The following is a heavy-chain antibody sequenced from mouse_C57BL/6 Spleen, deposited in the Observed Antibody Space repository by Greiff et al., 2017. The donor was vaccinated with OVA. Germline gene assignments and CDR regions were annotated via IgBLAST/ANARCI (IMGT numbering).Heavy chain of an antibody. V-gene: IGHV5-16*01. CDR2: INYDGSST. CDR3: AREGGSNYFDY. Sequence: EVKVVESEGGLVQPGSSMKLSCTASGFTFSDYYMAWVRQVPEKGLEWVANINYDGSSTYYLDSLKSRFIISRDNAKNILYLQMSSLKSEDTATYYCAREGGSNYFDYWGQGTTLTVSS. J-gene: IGHJ2*01. CDR1: GFTFSDYY. D-gene: IGHD5-1*01.